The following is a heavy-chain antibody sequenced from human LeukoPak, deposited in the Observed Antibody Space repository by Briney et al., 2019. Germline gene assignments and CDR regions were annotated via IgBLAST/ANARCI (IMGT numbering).Heavy chain of an antibody. CDR3: ARVQDYYDSSGYYSEGHEFDY. Sequence: RASETLSLTCTVSGGSISSGGYYWSWIRQHPGKGLEWIGYIYYSGSTYYNPSLKSRVTISVDKSKNQFSLKLSSVTAADTAVYYCARVQDYYDSSGYYSEGHEFDYWGQGTLVTVSS. V-gene: IGHV4-31*03. D-gene: IGHD3-22*01. CDR1: GGSISSGGYY. J-gene: IGHJ4*02. CDR2: IYYSGST.